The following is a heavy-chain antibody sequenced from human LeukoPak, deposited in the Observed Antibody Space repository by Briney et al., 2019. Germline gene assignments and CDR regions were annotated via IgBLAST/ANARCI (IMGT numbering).Heavy chain of an antibody. J-gene: IGHJ4*02. Sequence: PSETLSLTCTVSGGSFSSYYWSWIRQPPGKGLEWIGYIYYSGSTNYNPSLKSRVTISVDTSKNQFSLKLSSVTAADTAVYYCARDRYYYGSGSYSYFDYWGQGTLVTVSS. CDR3: ARDRYYYGSGSYSYFDY. D-gene: IGHD3-10*01. CDR2: IYYSGST. V-gene: IGHV4-59*01. CDR1: GGSFSSYY.